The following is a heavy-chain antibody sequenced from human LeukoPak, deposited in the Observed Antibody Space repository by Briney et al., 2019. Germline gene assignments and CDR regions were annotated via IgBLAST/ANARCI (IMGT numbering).Heavy chain of an antibody. CDR3: AKGVSSLTFSFDY. J-gene: IGHJ4*02. D-gene: IGHD6-13*01. CDR1: GFTFSIYA. CDR2: ISGGST. V-gene: IGHV3-23*01. Sequence: GGSLRLSCAASGFTFSIYAMSWVRQAPGKGLEWVSSISGGSTYYADSVKGRFTISRDNSKNTLFLQMNSLRAEDTAVYYCAKGVSSLTFSFDYWGQGTLVTVSS.